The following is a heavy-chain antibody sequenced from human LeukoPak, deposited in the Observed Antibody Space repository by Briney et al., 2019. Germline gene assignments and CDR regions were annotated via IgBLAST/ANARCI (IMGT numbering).Heavy chain of an antibody. J-gene: IGHJ3*01. CDR1: GGSITTHY. Sequence: PSETLSLTCSVSGGSITTHYWSWIRQPPGKGLEWIGYVHYTDSPNFNPSLKSRVTISLDTSKNQFSLKLTSVTAADAAVYYCARDRTREGVHAFDVWGRGTMVTVSS. CDR3: ARDRTREGVHAFDV. D-gene: IGHD1-14*01. CDR2: VHYTDSP. V-gene: IGHV4-59*11.